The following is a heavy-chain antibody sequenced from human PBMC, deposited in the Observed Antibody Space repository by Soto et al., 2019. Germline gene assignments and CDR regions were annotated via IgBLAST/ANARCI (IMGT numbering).Heavy chain of an antibody. Sequence: QVQLQESGPGLVKPSQTLSLTCTVSGGSISRGGYYWSWSRQHPGKGLEWMGDIYYSGSTYYNPSLKSRVTISVDTSKNQFSLKLSSVTAADTAVYYCASQPRYCSGGSCYSGSPAYWGQGTLVTVSS. CDR1: GGSISRGGYY. D-gene: IGHD2-15*01. J-gene: IGHJ4*02. V-gene: IGHV4-31*03. CDR2: IYYSGST. CDR3: ASQPRYCSGGSCYSGSPAY.